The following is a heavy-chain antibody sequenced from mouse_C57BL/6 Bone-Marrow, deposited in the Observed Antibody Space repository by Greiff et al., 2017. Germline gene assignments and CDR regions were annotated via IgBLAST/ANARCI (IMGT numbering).Heavy chain of an antibody. J-gene: IGHJ3*01. D-gene: IGHD2-10*02. CDR3: AKLDAYGNSVAY. CDR2: IWGGGST. V-gene: IGHV2-9*01. CDR1: GFSLTSYG. Sequence: QVHVKQSGPGLVAPSQSLSITCTVSGFSLTSYGVDWVRQPPGKGLEWLGVIWGGGSTNYNSALMSRLSISKDNSKSQVFLKMNSLQTDDTAMYYCAKLDAYGNSVAYWGQGTLVTVSA.